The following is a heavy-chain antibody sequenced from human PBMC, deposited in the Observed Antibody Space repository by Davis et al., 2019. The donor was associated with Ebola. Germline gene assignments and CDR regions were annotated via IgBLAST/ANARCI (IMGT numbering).Heavy chain of an antibody. D-gene: IGHD3-22*01. CDR2: IYYSGNT. V-gene: IGHV4-31*03. CDR1: GGSISSGGFY. Sequence: MPSDPLSLTFTLPGGSISSGGFYWSWIRQHPGKGLEWIGYIYYSGNTYYNPSLKSRLTISVDTSKNQFSLKLSSVTAADTAVYYCASLIYYDSSGYYGYYFDYWGQGTLVTVSS. CDR3: ASLIYYDSSGYYGYYFDY. J-gene: IGHJ4*02.